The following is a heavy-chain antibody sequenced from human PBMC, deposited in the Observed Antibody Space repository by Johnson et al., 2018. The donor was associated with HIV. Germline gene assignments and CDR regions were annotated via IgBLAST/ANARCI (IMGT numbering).Heavy chain of an antibody. V-gene: IGHV3-20*04. CDR2: IYWNGGST. CDR1: GFTFDDYG. J-gene: IGHJ3*02. CDR3: ACIDAFDI. Sequence: VQLVESGGGLVQPGGSLILSCAASGFTFDDYGMSWVRQAPGKGLEWVSGIYWNGGSTGYADSVKGRFTISRDNAKNTLYLQMNSLRAEDTAVDYCACIDAFDIWGQGTMVTVSS.